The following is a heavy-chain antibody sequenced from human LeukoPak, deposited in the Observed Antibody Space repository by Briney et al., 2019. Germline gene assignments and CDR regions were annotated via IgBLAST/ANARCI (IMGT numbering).Heavy chain of an antibody. J-gene: IGHJ4*02. V-gene: IGHV3-9*03. Sequence: GGSLRLSCAASGFTFDDYAMHWVRQAPGKGLEWVSSINWNSANIVYADSVKGRFTISRDNAKNSLYLRMNSVRAEDMALYYCAKGSGYSLTAPYYFDYWGQGTLVTVSS. CDR2: INWNSANI. D-gene: IGHD1-26*01. CDR3: AKGSGYSLTAPYYFDY. CDR1: GFTFDDYA.